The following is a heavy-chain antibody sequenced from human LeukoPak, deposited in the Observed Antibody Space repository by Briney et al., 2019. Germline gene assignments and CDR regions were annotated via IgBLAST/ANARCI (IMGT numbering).Heavy chain of an antibody. CDR2: IKQDGSET. V-gene: IGHV3-7*01. CDR3: ARVRGPYSGSGVKAIFDL. D-gene: IGHD1-26*01. Sequence: GGSLRLSCAASGITFRSFWMTWVRQAPGKGLEWVANIKQDGSETYYVDSVKGRFTISRDNAKNSLYLQMNTLRVADTAVYYCARVRGPYSGSGVKAIFDLWGQGAMVTVSS. J-gene: IGHJ3*01. CDR1: GITFRSFW.